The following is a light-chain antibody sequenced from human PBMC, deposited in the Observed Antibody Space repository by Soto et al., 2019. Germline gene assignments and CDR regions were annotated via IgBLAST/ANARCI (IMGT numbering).Light chain of an antibody. Sequence: DIQMTQSPSTLSASVGDRVTITCRASQSISSWLAWYQQKPGKAPKLLIYKASSLESGVPSRFSGSGSGTEFTLTISSLQPDDFAVYYCQQYNKWPPYTFGQGTKVXIK. V-gene: IGKV1-5*03. J-gene: IGKJ2*01. CDR2: KAS. CDR1: QSISSW. CDR3: QQYNKWPPYT.